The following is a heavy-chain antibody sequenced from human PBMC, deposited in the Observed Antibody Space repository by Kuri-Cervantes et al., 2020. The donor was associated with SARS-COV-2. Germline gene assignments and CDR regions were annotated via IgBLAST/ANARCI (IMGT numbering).Heavy chain of an antibody. CDR3: ARERWELNHGFDY. CDR1: GYTFTGYY. Sequence: ASVKVSCKASGYTFTGYYMHWVRQAPGQGLEWMGWINPNSGGTNYAQKFQGRVTMTRDTSISTAYMELSRLRSDDTAVYYCARERWELNHGFDYCGQGTLVTVSS. CDR2: INPNSGGT. D-gene: IGHD1-26*01. V-gene: IGHV1-2*02. J-gene: IGHJ4*02.